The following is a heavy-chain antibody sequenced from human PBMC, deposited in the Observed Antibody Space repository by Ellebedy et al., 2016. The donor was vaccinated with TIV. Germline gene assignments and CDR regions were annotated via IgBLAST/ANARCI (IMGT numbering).Heavy chain of an antibody. V-gene: IGHV4-39*01. J-gene: IGHJ4*02. Sequence: MPSETLSLTCTVSGGSASSTRYFWGWIRQPPGTGQEWIGSFYYSGNPYSNPSLKSRVTISVDTSKNQLSLKLSSVTAADTAVYYCARRGGEWGPSYFDYWGQGTLVTVSS. D-gene: IGHD3-16*01. CDR3: ARRGGEWGPSYFDY. CDR1: GGSASSTRYF. CDR2: FYYSGNP.